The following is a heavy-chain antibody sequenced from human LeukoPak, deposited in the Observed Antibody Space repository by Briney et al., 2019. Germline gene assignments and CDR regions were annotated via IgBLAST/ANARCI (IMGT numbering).Heavy chain of an antibody. CDR2: IYYSGST. J-gene: IGHJ6*03. V-gene: IGHV4-31*03. Sequence: SETLSLTCTVSGGSISSGGYYWSWIRQHPGKGLEWIGYIYYSGSTSYNPSLKSRVTISVDTSKNQFSLKLSSVTAADTAVYYCARDRGSSSYGPYYYYMDVWGKGTTVTVSS. CDR1: GGSISSGGYY. CDR3: ARDRGSSSYGPYYYYMDV. D-gene: IGHD5-18*01.